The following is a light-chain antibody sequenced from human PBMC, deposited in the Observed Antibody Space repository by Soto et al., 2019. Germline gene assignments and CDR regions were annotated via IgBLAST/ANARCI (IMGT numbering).Light chain of an antibody. V-gene: IGKV3-20*01. CDR3: QQYGRSPA. Sequence: EIVLTQSPGIPSLSPGETATLSCRASQSVSSSYLAWYQQKPGQAPRLLIYGSSSRATGIPDRFSGSGSGTDFTLTSSRLEPEDFAVFYCQQYGRSPAFGQGTKLEIK. CDR2: GSS. J-gene: IGKJ2*01. CDR1: QSVSSSY.